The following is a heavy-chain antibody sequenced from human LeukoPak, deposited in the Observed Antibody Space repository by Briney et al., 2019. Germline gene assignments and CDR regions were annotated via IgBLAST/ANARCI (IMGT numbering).Heavy chain of an antibody. CDR2: INQGGSDK. V-gene: IGHV3-7*01. D-gene: IGHD1-14*01. CDR3: TRDRSRAEDD. CDR1: GFTFSGHW. Sequence: GGPLRLSCAASGFTFSGHWMSWFRQAPGKGREWVANINQGGSDKYYVDSVKGRFTISRDNANNLLYLQMNSLRGEDTAVYYCTRDRSRAEDDWGQGTLVTVSS. J-gene: IGHJ4*02.